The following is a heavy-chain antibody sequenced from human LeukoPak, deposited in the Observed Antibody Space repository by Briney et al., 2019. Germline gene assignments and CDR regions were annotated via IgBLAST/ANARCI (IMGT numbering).Heavy chain of an antibody. CDR1: GFTFSSYS. CDR3: ARILWFGEGPMDV. J-gene: IGHJ6*02. D-gene: IGHD3-10*01. V-gene: IGHV3-48*01. CDR2: ISSSSSTI. Sequence: GGSLRLSCAASGFTFSSYSMNWVRQAPGKGLEWVSYISSSSSTIYYADSVKGRFTISRDNAKNSLYLQMNSLRAEETAVYFCARILWFGEGPMDVWGQGTTVTVFS.